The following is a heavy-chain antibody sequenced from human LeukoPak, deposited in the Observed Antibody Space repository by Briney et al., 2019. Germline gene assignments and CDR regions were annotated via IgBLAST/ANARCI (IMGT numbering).Heavy chain of an antibody. J-gene: IGHJ5*02. V-gene: IGHV3-23*01. Sequence: PGGSLRLSCAASGFTFSLYAMTWVRQAPGKGLEGVSQISAGTGVTYYAQSVRGRFTISRDVSKSILYLHMGGLRGEYTAVYYCAGDVLDVAAAGWGRPLDRWGQGTRVTVSS. D-gene: IGHD6-13*01. CDR2: ISAGTGVT. CDR1: GFTFSLYA. CDR3: AGDVLDVAAAGWGRPLDR.